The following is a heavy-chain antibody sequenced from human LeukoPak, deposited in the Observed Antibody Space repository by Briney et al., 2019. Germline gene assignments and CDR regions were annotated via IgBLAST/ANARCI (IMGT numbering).Heavy chain of an antibody. D-gene: IGHD3-10*01. V-gene: IGHV3-30*18. CDR2: VSSDGNNK. CDR3: AKEGYYGSGSFPDY. J-gene: IGHJ4*02. CDR1: GFTFSSYG. Sequence: PGRSLRLSCAASGFTFSSYGMHWVRQAPAKGLEWLGVVSSDGNNKYYPDSVKGRFTISRDNSKNTLYLQMNSLRAEDTAVYYCAKEGYYGSGSFPDYWGRGTLVTVSS.